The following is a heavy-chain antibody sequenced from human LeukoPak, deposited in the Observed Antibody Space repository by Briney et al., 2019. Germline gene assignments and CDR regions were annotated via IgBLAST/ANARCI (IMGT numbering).Heavy chain of an antibody. CDR3: AKSGRTYYDILTGYYTPTHYYGMDV. CDR2: ISWNSGSI. V-gene: IGHV3-9*01. D-gene: IGHD3-9*01. Sequence: PGGSLRLSCAASGFTFDDYAMHWVRQAPGKGLEWVSGISWNSGSIGYADSVKGRFTISSDNAKNSLYLQMNSLRAEDTALYYCAKSGRTYYDILTGYYTPTHYYGMDVWGQGTTVTVSS. J-gene: IGHJ6*02. CDR1: GFTFDDYA.